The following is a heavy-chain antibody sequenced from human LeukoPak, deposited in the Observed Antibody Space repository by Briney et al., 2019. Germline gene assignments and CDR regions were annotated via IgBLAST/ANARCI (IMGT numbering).Heavy chain of an antibody. CDR1: GFTFSNYG. CDR3: AKRLVESRALDY. CDR2: ISGDSRAI. J-gene: IGHJ4*02. Sequence: PGGSLRLSCVASGFTFSNYGMSWVRQAPGKGLEWVSGISGDSRAIDYAAPVKGRFTMSRDNSRNTVYLQMNSLRADDTAVYFCAKRLVESRALDYWGRGTLVTVSS. D-gene: IGHD6-19*01. V-gene: IGHV3-23*01.